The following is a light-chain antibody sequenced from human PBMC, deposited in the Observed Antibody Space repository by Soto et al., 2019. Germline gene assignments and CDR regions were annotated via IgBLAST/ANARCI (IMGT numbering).Light chain of an antibody. Sequence: DIQLTQSPSFLSASVGDRVTITCRASQGISSDLAWYQQKPGKAPKLLIYAASTLQSEVPSRFSGSGSGTEFTLTSSSLQPEDFATYYCQQLNSYPITFGQGTRLEIK. CDR2: AAS. V-gene: IGKV1-9*01. J-gene: IGKJ5*01. CDR3: QQLNSYPIT. CDR1: QGISSD.